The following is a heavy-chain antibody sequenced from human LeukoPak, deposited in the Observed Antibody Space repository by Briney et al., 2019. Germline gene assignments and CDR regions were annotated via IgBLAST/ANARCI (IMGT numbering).Heavy chain of an antibody. CDR1: GFTFSSYG. CDR2: IWYDGSNK. D-gene: IGHD3-10*01. CDR3: ARDSVGGGGNWFDL. Sequence: PWRSLTLTCAASGFTFSSYGMHWVRQAPGKGLEWVAVIWYDGSNKYYADSVKGRFTISRDNSKNTLYLQMNSLRAEDTAVYYCARDSVGGGGNWFDLWGQGTLVTVSS. V-gene: IGHV3-33*01. J-gene: IGHJ5*02.